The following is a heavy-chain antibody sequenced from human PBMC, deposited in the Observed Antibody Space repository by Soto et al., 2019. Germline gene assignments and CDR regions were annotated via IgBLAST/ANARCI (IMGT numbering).Heavy chain of an antibody. D-gene: IGHD3-9*01. J-gene: IGHJ6*02. V-gene: IGHV3-21*06. CDR2: ITGSSSYI. CDR1: GFTFSSHN. Sequence: ELQLVEAGGGLVQPGGSLRLSCAASGFTFSSHNMNWVRQAPGKGLEWVSSITGSSSYIFYADSVKGRFTISRDNAKNTVYLQVNSLRAEDTGVYYCARLVASETGYGMDVWGQGTTVTVSS. CDR3: ARLVASETGYGMDV.